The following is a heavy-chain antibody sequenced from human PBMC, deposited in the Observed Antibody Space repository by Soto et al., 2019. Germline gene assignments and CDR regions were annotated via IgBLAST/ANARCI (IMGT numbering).Heavy chain of an antibody. CDR2: MNPNTGNT. Sequence: ASVKVSCKASGYTFTSYGVNWVRQATGQGLEWMGWMNPNTGNTGYTQKLQGRVTMTRNTFISTAYMELSSLSFEDTAVYYCARADRYGSGSYYFDYWGQGTLVTVSS. D-gene: IGHD3-10*01. CDR3: ARADRYGSGSYYFDY. V-gene: IGHV1-8*01. CDR1: GYTFTSYG. J-gene: IGHJ4*02.